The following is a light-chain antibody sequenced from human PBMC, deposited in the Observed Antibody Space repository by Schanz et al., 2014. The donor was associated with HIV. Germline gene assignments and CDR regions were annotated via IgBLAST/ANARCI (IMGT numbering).Light chain of an antibody. Sequence: EIVLTQSPGTLSLSPGERATLSCRASQSVSSSYLAWYQQKPGLAPRLLIYDASSRATGIPDRFSGSGSGTDFTLTISSLEPEDIAVYYCQQYASSTPGTFGQGTKVEIK. CDR2: DAS. CDR1: QSVSSSY. CDR3: QQYASSTPGT. V-gene: IGKV3D-20*01. J-gene: IGKJ1*01.